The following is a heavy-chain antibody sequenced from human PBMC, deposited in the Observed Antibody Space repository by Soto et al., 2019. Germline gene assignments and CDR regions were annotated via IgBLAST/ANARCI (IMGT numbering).Heavy chain of an antibody. CDR3: AGDPVLAFVAAYDFDC. J-gene: IGHJ4*02. CDR2: ISYDGSNK. Sequence: QVQLVESGGGVVQPGRSLRLSCAASGFTFSSYAMHWVRQAPGTGLERVAVISYDGSNKYYADSVKGRFTISRDNSKKAMYQQMNALRAEDTAVYYCAGDPVLAFVAAYDFDCWGQGTLVTVSS. CDR1: GFTFSSYA. D-gene: IGHD6-19*01. V-gene: IGHV3-30-3*01.